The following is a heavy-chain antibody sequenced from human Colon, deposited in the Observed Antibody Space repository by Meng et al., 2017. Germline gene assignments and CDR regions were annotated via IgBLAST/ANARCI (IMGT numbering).Heavy chain of an antibody. Sequence: SETLSLTCSVSGGSISSNTYYWGWIRQPPGKGLEWIGSIYYSGSTYYNPSLKSRVTISVDTSKNQFSLKLTSVTAADTAAYYCARAGMSFDIWGQGTMVTVSS. CDR3: ARAGMSFDI. CDR2: IYYSGST. J-gene: IGHJ3*02. V-gene: IGHV4-39*07. CDR1: GGSISSNTYY.